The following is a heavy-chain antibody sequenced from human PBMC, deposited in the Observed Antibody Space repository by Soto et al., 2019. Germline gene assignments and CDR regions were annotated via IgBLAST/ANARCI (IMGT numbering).Heavy chain of an antibody. J-gene: IGHJ3*02. CDR2: ISAYNGNT. V-gene: IGHV1-18*01. Sequence: APVKVSCKASGYAFTSYGISWVRQPPGQGLEWMGWISAYNGNTNYAQKLQGRVTMTTDTSTSTAYMELRSLRSDDTAVYYCARRPTVDAFDIRGQGTMGTVSS. CDR3: ARRPTVDAFDI. D-gene: IGHD4-17*01. CDR1: GYAFTSYG.